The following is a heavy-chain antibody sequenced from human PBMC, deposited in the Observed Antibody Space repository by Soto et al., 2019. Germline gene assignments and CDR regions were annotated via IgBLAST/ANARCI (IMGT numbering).Heavy chain of an antibody. J-gene: IGHJ6*02. D-gene: IGHD4-17*01. CDR3: AREAGLVYGEGGFGYYYGMDV. CDR2: ISAYNGNT. Sequence: QVQLVQSGAEVKKPGASVKVSCKASGYTFTSYDISWVRQAPGQGLEWMGWISAYNGNTNYAQKLQGRVTMTTDTSTSTAYMELRSLSSDDTAVYYCAREAGLVYGEGGFGYYYGMDVWGQGTTVTVSS. CDR1: GYTFTSYD. V-gene: IGHV1-18*01.